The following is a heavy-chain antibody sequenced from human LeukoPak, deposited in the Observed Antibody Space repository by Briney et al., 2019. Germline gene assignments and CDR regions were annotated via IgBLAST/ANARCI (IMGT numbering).Heavy chain of an antibody. D-gene: IGHD1-26*01. CDR2: ISYDGSNK. CDR3: ARELSSWDRAFDI. J-gene: IGHJ3*02. V-gene: IGHV3-30-3*01. Sequence: PGGSLRLSRAASGFTFSSYAMHWVRQAPGKGLEWVAVISYDGSNKYYADSVKGRFTISRDNSKNTLYLQMNSLRAEDTAVYYCARELSSWDRAFDIWGQGTMVTVSS. CDR1: GFTFSSYA.